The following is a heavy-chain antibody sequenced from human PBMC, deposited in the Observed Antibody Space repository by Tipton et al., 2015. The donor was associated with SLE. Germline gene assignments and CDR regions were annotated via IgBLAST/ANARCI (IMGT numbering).Heavy chain of an antibody. CDR2: ISWDSNYI. V-gene: IGHV3-9*01. CDR1: GFTFDVYA. CDR3: AKGRNGVGYFDD. J-gene: IGHJ4*02. D-gene: IGHD2-8*01. Sequence: SLRLSCAASGFTFDVYAMHWVRQAPGKGLEWVSGISWDSNYIGYADSVKGRFIISRDNAKNSLYLQMHSLRPEDTALYYCAKGRNGVGYFDDWGQGTLVTVSS.